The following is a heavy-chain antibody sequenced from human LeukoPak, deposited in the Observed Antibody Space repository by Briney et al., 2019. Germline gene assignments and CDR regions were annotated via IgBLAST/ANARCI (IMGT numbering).Heavy chain of an antibody. J-gene: IGHJ6*02. CDR3: ATYTHWVAGDV. D-gene: IGHD3-16*01. V-gene: IGHV3-7*01. CDR1: GFTFSDSW. CDR2: MNQDGSAK. Sequence: GGSLRLSCAASGFTFSDSWMSWVRQAPGKGLEWVANMNQDGSAKGYVDSVKGRFTISRDSARNSLYLQMSSLRPEDTAVYYCATYTHWVAGDVWGRGTTVTVSS.